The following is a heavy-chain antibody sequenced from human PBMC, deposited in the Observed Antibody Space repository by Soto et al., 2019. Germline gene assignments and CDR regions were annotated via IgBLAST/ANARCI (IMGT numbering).Heavy chain of an antibody. CDR3: ARDFGHIVVVTAPSY. V-gene: IGHV1-18*01. D-gene: IGHD2-21*02. CDR1: GYTFTSYG. Sequence: ASVKVSCKASGYTFTSYGLSWVRQAPGQGLEWMGWISAYNGNTNYAQKLQGRVTMTTDTSTSTAYMELRSLRSDDTAVYYCARDFGHIVVVTAPSYWGQGTLVTVSS. CDR2: ISAYNGNT. J-gene: IGHJ4*02.